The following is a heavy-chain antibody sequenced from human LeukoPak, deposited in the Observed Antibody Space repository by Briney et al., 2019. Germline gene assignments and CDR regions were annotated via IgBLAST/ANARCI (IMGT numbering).Heavy chain of an antibody. J-gene: IGHJ4*02. CDR2: INHSGST. V-gene: IGHV4-34*01. Sequence: TSETLSLTCAVYGGSFSGYYWSWIRQPPGKGLEWIGEINHSGSTNYNPSLKSRVTISVDTSKNQFSLKLSSVTAADTAVYYCARPSGSGWYARYYFDYWGQGTLVTVSS. CDR3: ARPSGSGWYARYYFDY. CDR1: GGSFSGYY. D-gene: IGHD6-19*01.